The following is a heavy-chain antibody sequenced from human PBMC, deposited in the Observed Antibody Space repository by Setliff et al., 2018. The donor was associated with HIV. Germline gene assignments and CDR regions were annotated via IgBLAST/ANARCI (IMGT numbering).Heavy chain of an antibody. Sequence: PSETLSLTCAVSGVSISAYFWSWIRQSPEKGLEWIGYIDNSGNTNYSPSLKSRITISVDTSKNQFSLRLTSVTAADTAVYYCARVNGQSSPVEFWGQGILVTVSS. D-gene: IGHD6-6*01. J-gene: IGHJ4*02. CDR3: ARVNGQSSPVEF. V-gene: IGHV4-59*08. CDR2: IDNSGNT. CDR1: GVSISAYF.